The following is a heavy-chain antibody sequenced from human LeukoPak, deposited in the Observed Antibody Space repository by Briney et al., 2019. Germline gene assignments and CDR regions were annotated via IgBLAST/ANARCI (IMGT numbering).Heavy chain of an antibody. Sequence: SETLSLTCTVSGGSVSSGSYYWSWIRQPPAKGLEWIGYIYYSGSTNYNPSLKSRVTISVDTSKNQFSLKLSSVTAADTAVYYCARDGVYCSSTSCSKYYFDYWGQGTLVTVSS. CDR3: ARDGVYCSSTSCSKYYFDY. D-gene: IGHD2-2*01. CDR1: GGSVSSGSYY. J-gene: IGHJ4*02. CDR2: IYYSGST. V-gene: IGHV4-61*01.